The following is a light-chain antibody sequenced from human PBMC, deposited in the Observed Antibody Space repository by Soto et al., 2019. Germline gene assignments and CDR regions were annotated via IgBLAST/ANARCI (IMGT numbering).Light chain of an antibody. J-gene: IGLJ2*01. Sequence: QSALTQPASVSGSPGQSITISCTGTSSDVGGYNYVSWYQQHPGKAPKLMIYEVSNRPSGVPDRFSGSKSGNTASLTVSGLQAEDEADYYCSSYAGSNNFVLFGGGTKLTVL. CDR2: EVS. V-gene: IGLV2-8*01. CDR3: SSYAGSNNFVL. CDR1: SSDVGGYNY.